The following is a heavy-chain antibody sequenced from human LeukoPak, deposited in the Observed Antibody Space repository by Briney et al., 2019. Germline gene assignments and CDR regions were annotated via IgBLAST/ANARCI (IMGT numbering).Heavy chain of an antibody. Sequence: PGRSLRLSCAASGFTFRRYGMHWVGQAPGKGLEWVAIVWYDGNNKYYADSVKGRFTVSRDNSKDTVSLQLNSLRAEDTAVYYCARGSEAAAGAFDYWGQGALVTVPS. CDR2: VWYDGNNK. V-gene: IGHV3-33*01. J-gene: IGHJ4*02. CDR1: GFTFRRYG. CDR3: ARGSEAAAGAFDY. D-gene: IGHD6-13*01.